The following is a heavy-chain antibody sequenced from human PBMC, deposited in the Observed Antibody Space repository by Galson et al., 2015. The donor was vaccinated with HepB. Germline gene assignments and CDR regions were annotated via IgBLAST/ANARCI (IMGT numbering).Heavy chain of an antibody. Sequence: ETLSLTCTVSAGSISSGNYYWTWIRQPPGQGLEWIGSIYYSGSTYYNPSLKSRVTIPADTSKNQFSLKLSSVTAADTAVYYCARVGAQRTFDYWGQGTLVTVSS. V-gene: IGHV4-39*07. CDR1: AGSISSGNYY. CDR3: ARVGAQRTFDY. D-gene: IGHD2-2*01. CDR2: IYYSGST. J-gene: IGHJ4*02.